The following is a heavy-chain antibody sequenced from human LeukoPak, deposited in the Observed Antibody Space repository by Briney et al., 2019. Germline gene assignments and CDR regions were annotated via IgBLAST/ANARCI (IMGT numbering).Heavy chain of an antibody. D-gene: IGHD2-15*01. Sequence: ASVKVSCKASGYTFTSYGISWVRQALGQGLEWMGWISAYNGNTNYAQKLQGRVTMTTDTSTSTAYMELRSLRSDDTAVYYCARGNYCSGGSCYDGAFDYWGQGTLVTVSS. J-gene: IGHJ4*02. CDR1: GYTFTSYG. CDR3: ARGNYCSGGSCYDGAFDY. V-gene: IGHV1-18*01. CDR2: ISAYNGNT.